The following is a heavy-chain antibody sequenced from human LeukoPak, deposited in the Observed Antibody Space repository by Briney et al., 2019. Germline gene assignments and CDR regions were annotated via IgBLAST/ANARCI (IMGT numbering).Heavy chain of an antibody. D-gene: IGHD3-10*01. CDR2: INHSGST. J-gene: IGHJ4*02. CDR1: GGSFSGYY. V-gene: IGHV4-34*01. Sequence: PSETLSLTCAVYGGSFSGYYWSWIRQPPGKGLEWIGEINHSGSTNYNPSLKSRVTISVDTSKNQFSLKLSSVTAADTAVYYCARFSKTGYYGSGSYLGLDYWGQGTLVTVSS. CDR3: ARFSKTGYYGSGSYLGLDY.